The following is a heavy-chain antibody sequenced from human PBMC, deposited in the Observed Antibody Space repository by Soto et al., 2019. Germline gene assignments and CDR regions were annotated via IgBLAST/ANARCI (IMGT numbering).Heavy chain of an antibody. J-gene: IGHJ5*02. D-gene: IGHD6-13*01. CDR1: GYTFTSYG. Sequence: ASVKVSCKASGYTFTSYGIHWVRQAPGQRLEWMGWINAANGDTTYSPKFQGRVTITRDTSASTAYMELSSLRSEDTAVYYCVRRHVSATGIDWFDPWGQGTLVTVSS. V-gene: IGHV1-3*01. CDR2: INAANGDT. CDR3: VRRHVSATGIDWFDP.